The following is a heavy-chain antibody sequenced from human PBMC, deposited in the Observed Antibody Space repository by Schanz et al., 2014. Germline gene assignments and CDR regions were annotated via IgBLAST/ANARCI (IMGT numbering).Heavy chain of an antibody. D-gene: IGHD5-12*01. Sequence: EEQLVESGGGLVQPGGSLRLSCAASGFAVDNYYMSCVRQAPGRGLEWVSIIFTDGRTYYADSVKGRFTVSRDNSKNTLYLQLNSLRAEDTAVYYCARDFHGYGPHLDFWGQGSLVTVSS. CDR3: ARDFHGYGPHLDF. V-gene: IGHV3-66*02. J-gene: IGHJ4*02. CDR1: GFAVDNYY. CDR2: IFTDGRT.